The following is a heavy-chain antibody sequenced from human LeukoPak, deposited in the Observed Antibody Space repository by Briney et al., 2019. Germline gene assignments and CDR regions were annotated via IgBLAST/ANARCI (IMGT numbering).Heavy chain of an antibody. CDR3: ARVLAGYDY. J-gene: IGHJ4*02. CDR2: INSGGSST. D-gene: IGHD2-15*01. V-gene: IGHV3-64*02. CDR1: GFTFSIYS. Sequence: GGSLRLSCAASGFTFSIYSMHWVRQAPGKGLECVSAINSGGSSTYYADSVRGRFTISRDNSKNTLYLQMGSLITEDMAVYYCARVLAGYDYWGQGTLVTVSS.